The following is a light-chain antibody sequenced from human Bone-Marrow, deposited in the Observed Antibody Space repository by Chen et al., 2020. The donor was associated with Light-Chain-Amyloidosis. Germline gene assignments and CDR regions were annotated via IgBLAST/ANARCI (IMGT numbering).Light chain of an antibody. CDR1: DLPTKY. CDR3: QSAYSSGTYEVI. CDR2: RDT. J-gene: IGLJ2*01. V-gene: IGLV3-25*03. Sequence: SYELTQPPSVSVSPGQTARITCSGADLPTKYAYWYQQKPGQAPVLVIHRDTERPSGISERLSGSSSGTTAALTISGGQTEHEADYHWQSAYSSGTYEVIFGGVTKLTVL.